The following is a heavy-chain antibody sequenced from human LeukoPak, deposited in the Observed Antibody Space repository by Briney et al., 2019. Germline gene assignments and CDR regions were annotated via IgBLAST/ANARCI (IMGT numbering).Heavy chain of an antibody. CDR1: GGSITSYY. CDR2: LYYSGYS. CDR3: ARHNIASDGARLFDF. J-gene: IGHJ4*02. V-gene: IGHV4-59*08. D-gene: IGHD4-17*01. Sequence: SETLSLTCTVSGGSITSYYWAWLRQPPGKGLEWIGYLYYSGYSKYNPSLASRVSMSVDTSKNQFSLKLTSVTAADTAVYYCARHNIASDGARLFDFWGRGTLVTVSS.